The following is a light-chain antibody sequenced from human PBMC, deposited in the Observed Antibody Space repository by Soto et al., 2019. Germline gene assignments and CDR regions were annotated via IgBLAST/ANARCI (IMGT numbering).Light chain of an antibody. Sequence: EIVLTQSPGTLSLSPGERATLSCKASQSVSSNFLAWYQRKPGQAPRLLIYGASYRATDIPYRFSGSGSGTDFTLTITRLEPEVFAGYYCQQYGTSPPTFGQGTKVEI. CDR3: QQYGTSPPT. V-gene: IGKV3-20*01. J-gene: IGKJ1*01. CDR1: QSVSSNF. CDR2: GAS.